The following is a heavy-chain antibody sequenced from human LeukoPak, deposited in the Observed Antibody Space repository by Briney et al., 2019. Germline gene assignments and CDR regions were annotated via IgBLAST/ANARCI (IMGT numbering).Heavy chain of an antibody. D-gene: IGHD5-18*01. V-gene: IGHV3-53*04. CDR3: ARVDTVMAYYFDL. CDR2: IYSGGTT. Sequence: GGSLRLSCAASGFTVRTNFMTWVRQAPGKGLEWCSTIYSGGTTYYADSVMGRFTICRHNSRNTLYLQMNSLRAEDTAVYYCARVDTVMAYYFDLWGQGTLVTVSS. CDR1: GFTVRTNF. J-gene: IGHJ4*02.